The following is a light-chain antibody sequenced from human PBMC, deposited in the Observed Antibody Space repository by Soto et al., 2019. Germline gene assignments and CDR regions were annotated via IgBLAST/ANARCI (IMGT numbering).Light chain of an antibody. CDR2: GTS. CDR3: QRYGSSPLYA. J-gene: IGKJ2*01. CDR1: QTINTEF. Sequence: EIVLTQSPGTLSLSPGERATFSCRTSQTINTEFLAWYQQRPGLAPRLLIHGTSNRATGIPDRFSGSGSGTDFTLTISALEPEDFGVYYCQRYGSSPLYAFGQGTKLEI. V-gene: IGKV3-20*01.